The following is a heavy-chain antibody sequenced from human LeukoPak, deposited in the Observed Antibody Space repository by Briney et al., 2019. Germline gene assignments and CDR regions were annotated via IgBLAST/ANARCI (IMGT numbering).Heavy chain of an antibody. CDR1: GYTFTSYD. CDR2: MNPNSGNT. CDR3: ARERAVHWFGELSSSYDY. J-gene: IGHJ4*02. V-gene: IGHV1-18*01. D-gene: IGHD3-10*01. Sequence: ASVKVSFKASGYTFTSYDINWVRQATGQGLEWMGWMNPNSGNTNYAQKLQGRVTMTTDTSTSTAYMELRSLISDDTAVYYCARERAVHWFGELSSSYDYWGQGTLVTVSS.